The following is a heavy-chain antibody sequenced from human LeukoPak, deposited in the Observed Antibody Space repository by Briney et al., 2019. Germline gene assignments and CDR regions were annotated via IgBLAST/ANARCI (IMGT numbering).Heavy chain of an antibody. CDR1: GFTLCGHD. CDR2: VSAGHHA. CDR3: VREARGYHYTYFDY. Sequence: GGSLRLSCTAPGFTLCGHDMHWVRQTTGDGLEWVAAVSAGHHAFYAGSVKGRFTVSREDAKNSLYLQMNSLRAGDTAVYYCVREARGYHYTYFDYWGQGSLVTVSS. D-gene: IGHD5-18*01. V-gene: IGHV3-13*01. J-gene: IGHJ4*02.